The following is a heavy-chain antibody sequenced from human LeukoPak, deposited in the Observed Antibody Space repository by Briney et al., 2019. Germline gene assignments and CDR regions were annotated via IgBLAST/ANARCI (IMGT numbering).Heavy chain of an antibody. CDR2: IIPIFGTA. V-gene: IGHV1-69*13. CDR1: GGTFSSYA. CDR3: ARDTAEYSSTPFDY. Sequence: ASVKVSCKASGGTFSSYAISWVRQAPGQGLEWMGGIIPIFGTANYAQKFQGRVTITADESTSTAYMELSSLRSEDTAVYYCARDTAEYSSTPFDYWGQGTLVTVSS. J-gene: IGHJ4*02. D-gene: IGHD6-6*01.